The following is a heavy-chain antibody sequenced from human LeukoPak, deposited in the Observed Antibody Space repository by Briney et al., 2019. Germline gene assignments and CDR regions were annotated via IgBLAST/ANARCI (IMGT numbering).Heavy chain of an antibody. Sequence: PGGSLRLSCAASGFTFSSYGVHWFRQAPGKGLEWVAFIRYDGSNKYYAHSVKGRFPIYRDHSKNTLYLQMSSLRAEDTAVYYCAKAYDSSVWGQGTLVTVSS. V-gene: IGHV3-30*02. CDR3: AKAYDSSV. CDR2: IRYDGSNK. J-gene: IGHJ4*02. D-gene: IGHD3-22*01. CDR1: GFTFSSYG.